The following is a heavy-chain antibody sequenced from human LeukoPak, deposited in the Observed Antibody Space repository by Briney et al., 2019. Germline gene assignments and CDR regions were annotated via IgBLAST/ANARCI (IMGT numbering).Heavy chain of an antibody. CDR3: AKDPYYYDSSGYYYPDY. D-gene: IGHD3-22*01. CDR1: GFTFDDYA. V-gene: IGHV3-43*02. J-gene: IGHJ4*02. Sequence: GGSLRLSCAASGFTFDDYAMHWVRQAPGKGLEWVSLISGVGGSTYYADSVKGRFTISRDNSRNPLYLQMNSLRTGDTALYYCAKDPYYYDSSGYYYPDYWSQGTLVTVSP. CDR2: ISGVGGST.